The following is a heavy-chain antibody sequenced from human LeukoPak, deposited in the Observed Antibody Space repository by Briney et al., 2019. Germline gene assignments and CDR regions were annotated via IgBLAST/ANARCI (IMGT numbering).Heavy chain of an antibody. CDR1: GGSISSSSYY. CDR3: SRHHHYYGSGRETQTRVY. D-gene: IGHD3-10*01. V-gene: IGHV4-39*01. J-gene: IGHJ4*02. Sequence: PSETLSLTCTVSGGSISSSSYYWGWIRQPPGKGLERIGSIYYSGSTYYDPSLKSRVTISVDTSKNQFSLKLSSVTAADTAVYHCSRHHHYYGSGRETQTRVYWGQGTLVTVSS. CDR2: IYYSGST.